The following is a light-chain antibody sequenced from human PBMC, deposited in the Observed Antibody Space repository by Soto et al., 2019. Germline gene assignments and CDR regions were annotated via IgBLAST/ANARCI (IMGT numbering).Light chain of an antibody. Sequence: VLPPSPDTLSLSPRPRATLCSRASQSVTIGYLAWFQQKPGQAPRLLIYGARTRATGVPDRFSASGSGTDFSLTISRLEPEDFAVYYCQQYGTSPWTFGQGTKVDIK. CDR3: QQYGTSPWT. V-gene: IGKV3-20*01. J-gene: IGKJ1*01. CDR2: GAR. CDR1: QSVTIGY.